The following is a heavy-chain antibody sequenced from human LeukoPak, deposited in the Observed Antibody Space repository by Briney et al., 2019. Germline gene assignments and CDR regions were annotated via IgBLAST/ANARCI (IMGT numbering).Heavy chain of an antibody. CDR2: ISSSSSYT. J-gene: IGHJ6*04. D-gene: IGHD3-10*01. CDR3: ARDGYGSGSGYYGMDV. Sequence: GGSLRLSCAASGFTFSDYYMSWIRQAPGKGLEWVSCISSSSSYTNYADSVKGRFTISRDNAKNSLYLQMNSLRAEDTAVYYCARDGYGSGSGYYGMDVWGKGTTVTVSS. V-gene: IGHV3-11*06. CDR1: GFTFSDYY.